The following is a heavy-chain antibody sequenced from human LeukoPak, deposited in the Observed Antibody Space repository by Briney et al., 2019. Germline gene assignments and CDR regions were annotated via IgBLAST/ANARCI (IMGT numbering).Heavy chain of an antibody. CDR2: ISYDGSNK. Sequence: GGSLRLSCAASGFTFSSYGMNCVRQAPGKGLEWVAIISYDGSNKYYTDSVKGRFTISRDNSKNTLYPQMNSLRAEDTAVDYCAKDRSSWSVYMDEWGQGTLVTVSS. CDR3: AKDRSSWSVYMDE. J-gene: IGHJ4*02. CDR1: GFTFSSYG. V-gene: IGHV3-30*18. D-gene: IGHD3-3*01.